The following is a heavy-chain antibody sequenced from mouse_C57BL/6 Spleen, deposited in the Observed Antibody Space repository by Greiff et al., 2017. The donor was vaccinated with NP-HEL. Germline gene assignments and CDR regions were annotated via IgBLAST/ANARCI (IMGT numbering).Heavy chain of an antibody. V-gene: IGHV5-12*01. D-gene: IGHD2-10*02. CDR2: ISNGGGST. J-gene: IGHJ4*01. CDR1: GFTFSDYY. Sequence: EVKLMESGGGLVQPGGSLKLSCAASGFTFSDYYMYWVRQTPEKRLEWVAYISNGGGSTYYPDTVKGRFTISRDNAKNTLYLQMSRLKSEDTAMYYCARQLYGNYAMDYWGQGTSVTVSS. CDR3: ARQLYGNYAMDY.